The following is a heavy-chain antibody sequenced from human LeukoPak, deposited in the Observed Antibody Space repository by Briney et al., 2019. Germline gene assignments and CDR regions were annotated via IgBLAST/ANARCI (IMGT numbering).Heavy chain of an antibody. CDR3: ARVAVAAREYFDY. Sequence: SDTLYLTCTVSGASISNYYWSWIRQSPGKGLEWIGYIYYSGSTNYNPSLKSRVTISVDTSKNQFSLKLSSVTAADTAVYYCARVAVAAREYFDYWGQGTLVTVSS. CDR2: IYYSGST. J-gene: IGHJ4*02. D-gene: IGHD6-19*01. CDR1: GASISNYY. V-gene: IGHV4-59*07.